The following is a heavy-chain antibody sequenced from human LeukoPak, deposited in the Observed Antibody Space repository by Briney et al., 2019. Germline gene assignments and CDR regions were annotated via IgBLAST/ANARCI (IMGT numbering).Heavy chain of an antibody. Sequence: ASVKVSCKASGYTFTSYDINWVRQATGQGLEWMGWMNPNSGNTGYAQKFQGRVTITRNTSISTAYMELSSLRSEDTAVYYCARVPMIGAHLDYWGQGTLVTVSS. CDR2: MNPNSGNT. D-gene: IGHD3-22*01. V-gene: IGHV1-8*03. CDR1: GYTFTSYD. CDR3: ARVPMIGAHLDY. J-gene: IGHJ4*02.